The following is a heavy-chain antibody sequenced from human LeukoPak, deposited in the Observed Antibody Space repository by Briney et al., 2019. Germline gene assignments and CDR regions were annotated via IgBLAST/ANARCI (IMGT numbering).Heavy chain of an antibody. Sequence: SETLSLTCTVSGGSISSGAFYNNWIRQRPGKGLEWIGYIYYTGITSYNPSLKSRATMSVDTSMNQVSLKLSSLTAADTAVYYCAASSGVTLGHFWGQGTLVTVSS. CDR3: AASSGVTLGHF. CDR1: GGSISSGAFY. CDR2: IYYTGIT. J-gene: IGHJ4*02. D-gene: IGHD3-16*01. V-gene: IGHV4-31*03.